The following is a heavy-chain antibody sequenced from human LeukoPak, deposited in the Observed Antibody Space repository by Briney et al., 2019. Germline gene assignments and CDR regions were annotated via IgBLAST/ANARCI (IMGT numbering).Heavy chain of an antibody. Sequence: ASVKVSCKASGYTFTGYYMHWVRQAPGQGLEWMGRINPNSGGTNYAQKIQGRVTMTRDTSISTAYMELSRLRSDDTAVYYCASSYGSGSYYNGGDFDYWGQGTLVTVSS. J-gene: IGHJ4*02. D-gene: IGHD3-10*01. CDR3: ASSYGSGSYYNGGDFDY. CDR2: INPNSGGT. CDR1: GYTFTGYY. V-gene: IGHV1-2*06.